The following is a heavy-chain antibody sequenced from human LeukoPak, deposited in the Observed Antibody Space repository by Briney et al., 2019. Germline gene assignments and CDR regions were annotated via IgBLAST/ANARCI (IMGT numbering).Heavy chain of an antibody. J-gene: IGHJ4*02. Sequence: ASVKVSCKSSGYTFTSYDINWVRQATGHGLEWMGWMNPNSGNTGYAQKFQGRVTMTRNTSISTAYMELGSLRSEDTAVYYCARSYYYDSGFDYWGQGTLVTVSS. CDR1: GYTFTSYD. CDR2: MNPNSGNT. V-gene: IGHV1-8*01. D-gene: IGHD3-22*01. CDR3: ARSYYYDSGFDY.